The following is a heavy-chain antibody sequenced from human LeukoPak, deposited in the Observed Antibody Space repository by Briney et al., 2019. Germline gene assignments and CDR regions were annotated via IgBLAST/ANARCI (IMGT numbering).Heavy chain of an antibody. V-gene: IGHV1-69*13. D-gene: IGHD3-3*01. Sequence: ASVKVSCKASGYTFTSYGISWVRQAPGQGLEWMGGIIPIFGTANYAQKFQGRVTITADESTSTAYMELSSLRSEDTAVYYCATSPGVLRFLEWLPPPFDYWGQGTLVTVSS. J-gene: IGHJ4*02. CDR2: IIPIFGTA. CDR1: GYTFTSYG. CDR3: ATSPGVLRFLEWLPPPFDY.